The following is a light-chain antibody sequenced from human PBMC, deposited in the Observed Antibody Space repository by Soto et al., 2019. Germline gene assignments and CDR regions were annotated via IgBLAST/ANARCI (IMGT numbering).Light chain of an antibody. CDR2: EVS. CDR1: SSDIGDYNY. Sequence: QSALTQPASVSGSPGQSITISCTGTSSDIGDYNYVSWYQQHPGKAPKQIIFEVSSRPSGVSDRFSGSKSGNSASLAITGLQAEDEADYYCTSYKANSALPVFGGGTKLTVL. V-gene: IGLV2-14*01. J-gene: IGLJ2*01. CDR3: TSYKANSALPV.